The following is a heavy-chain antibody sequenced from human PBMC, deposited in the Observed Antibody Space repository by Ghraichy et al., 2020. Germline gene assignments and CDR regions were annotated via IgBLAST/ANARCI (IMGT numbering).Heavy chain of an antibody. V-gene: IGHV4-34*01. CDR1: GGSFSGYY. D-gene: IGHD5-12*01. CDR2: INHSGST. CDR3: ARGRIVATTTAELDY. J-gene: IGHJ4*02. Sequence: SETLSLTCAVYGGSFSGYYWSWIRQPPGKGLEWIGEINHSGSTNYNPSLKSRVTISVDTSKNQFSLKLSSVTAADTAVYYCARGRIVATTTAELDYWGQGTLVTVSS.